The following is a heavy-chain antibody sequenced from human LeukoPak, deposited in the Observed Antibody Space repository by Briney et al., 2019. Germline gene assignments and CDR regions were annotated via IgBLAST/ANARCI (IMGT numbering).Heavy chain of an antibody. J-gene: IGHJ4*02. CDR1: GFSVSSNY. CDR3: ARLSGFYHFDS. Sequence: GGSLRLSCAASGFSVSSNYMSWVRQAPGKGLEWVSVIYSGGSAYYADSVRGRFTISRDSSQNTLYLQMNSLRAEDTAVYYCARLSGFYHFDSWGQGTLVTVSS. D-gene: IGHD3-22*01. V-gene: IGHV3-66*01. CDR2: IYSGGSA.